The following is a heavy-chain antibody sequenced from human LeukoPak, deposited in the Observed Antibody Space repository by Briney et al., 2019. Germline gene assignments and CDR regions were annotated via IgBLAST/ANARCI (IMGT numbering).Heavy chain of an antibody. CDR1: GFTFSSYG. D-gene: IGHD6-19*01. Sequence: GGSLRLSCAASGFTFSSYGMPWVRQAPGKGLEWVAVISYDGSNKYYADSVKGRFTISRDNSKNTLYLQMNSLRAEDTAVYYCAKVSSGWYYFDYWGQGTLVTVSS. CDR2: ISYDGSNK. J-gene: IGHJ4*02. V-gene: IGHV3-30*18. CDR3: AKVSSGWYYFDY.